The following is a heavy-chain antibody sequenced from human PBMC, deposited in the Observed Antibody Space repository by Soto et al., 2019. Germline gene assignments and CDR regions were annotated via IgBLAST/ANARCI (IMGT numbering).Heavy chain of an antibody. Sequence: KAXETLCLPCGISGAPITWGDYSWNWIRQPPGKGLEWIGYIFHGGSTYYNPSLRSRVTISVDRSRTQFSLKMSSVTAADTAVYYCARGRVVVPAVVMFNCLDHWGQGALVTVSS. V-gene: IGHV4-30-2*01. D-gene: IGHD2-2*01. CDR2: IFHGGST. CDR3: ARGRVVVPAVVMFNCLDH. J-gene: IGHJ5*02. CDR1: GAPITWGDYS.